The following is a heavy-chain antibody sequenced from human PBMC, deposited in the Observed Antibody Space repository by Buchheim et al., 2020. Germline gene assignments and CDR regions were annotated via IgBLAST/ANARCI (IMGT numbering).Heavy chain of an antibody. CDR3: AKDKWLFDY. D-gene: IGHD5-24*01. CDR2: ISSDGSNK. J-gene: IGHJ4*02. CDR1: GFTFRKYG. V-gene: IGHV3-30*18. Sequence: QVQLVESGGGVVQPGRSLRLSCAASGFTFRKYGTHWVRQAPGKGLEWVAFISSDGSNKEYADSVKGRFIFSRDNSRDALYLQMSSLRTEDTAVYYCAKDKWLFDYWGQGTL.